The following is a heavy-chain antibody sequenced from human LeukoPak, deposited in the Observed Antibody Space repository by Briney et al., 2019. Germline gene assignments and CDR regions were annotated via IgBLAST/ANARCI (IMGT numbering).Heavy chain of an antibody. CDR3: ARGRVSTYFDP. J-gene: IGHJ5*02. Sequence: GGSLRLSCAASGFTVSSNYMSWVRQAPGKGLEWVSVIYSDGSTYYADSVKGRFTIFRDNSKNTLYLQMNRLRVEDTAVYYCARGRVSTYFDPWGQGTLVTVSS. CDR2: IYSDGST. CDR1: GFTVSSNY. D-gene: IGHD1-1*01. V-gene: IGHV3-53*01.